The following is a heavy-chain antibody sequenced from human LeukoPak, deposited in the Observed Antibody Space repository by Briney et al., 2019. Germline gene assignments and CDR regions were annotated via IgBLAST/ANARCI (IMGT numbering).Heavy chain of an antibody. D-gene: IGHD1-26*01. Sequence: ASVKVSCKSSAYKFTNYFITWVRQAPGQGLEWMGWISGYNGNTNYAQKFQGRVTMTTDTSTSTAYMDLRSLRSDDTAVYYCVRNRGHRLVGPTNYFDYWGQGTLVTVSS. J-gene: IGHJ4*02. CDR3: VRNRGHRLVGPTNYFDY. V-gene: IGHV1-18*01. CDR2: ISGYNGNT. CDR1: AYKFTNYF.